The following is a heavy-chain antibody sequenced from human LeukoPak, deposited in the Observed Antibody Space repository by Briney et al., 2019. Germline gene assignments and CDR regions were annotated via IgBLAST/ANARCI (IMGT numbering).Heavy chain of an antibody. J-gene: IGHJ4*02. CDR1: GFTFSGSA. D-gene: IGHD5-18*01. V-gene: IGHV3-73*01. Sequence: PGGSLRLSCAASGFTFSGSAMHWVRQASGKGLERVGRIRSRANSYATAYAASVKGRFTISIDDSKHTAFLQMNSLKTEDTAVYYCTRHADLGDTAMGGMTDWGQGTLVTVSS. CDR3: TRHADLGDTAMGGMTD. CDR2: IRSRANSYAT.